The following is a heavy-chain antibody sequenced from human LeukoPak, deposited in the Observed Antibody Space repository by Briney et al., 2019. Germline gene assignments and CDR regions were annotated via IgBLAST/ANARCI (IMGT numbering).Heavy chain of an antibody. CDR1: GFTFSSYG. Sequence: GGSLRLSCAASGFTFSSYGMHWVRQAPGKGLEWVAVISYDGSNKYYADSVKGRFTIPRDNSKNTLYLQMNSLRAEDTAVYYCAKDLTPTPLRFLEWYPFDYWGQGTLVTVSS. J-gene: IGHJ4*02. D-gene: IGHD3-3*01. V-gene: IGHV3-30*18. CDR3: AKDLTPTPLRFLEWYPFDY. CDR2: ISYDGSNK.